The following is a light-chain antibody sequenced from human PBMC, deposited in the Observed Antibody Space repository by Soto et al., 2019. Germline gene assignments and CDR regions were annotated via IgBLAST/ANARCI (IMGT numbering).Light chain of an antibody. CDR3: QQRSNWPPIT. Sequence: IVLTQSPATLSLSQGKRATLTCRASQNISSYLIWYQQKPGQAPRLLIYGVSNRATGIPARFSGSGSGTEFTLTISSLQSEDFAVYYCQQRSNWPPITFGQGTRLEIK. V-gene: IGKV3-11*01. J-gene: IGKJ5*01. CDR2: GVS. CDR1: QNISSY.